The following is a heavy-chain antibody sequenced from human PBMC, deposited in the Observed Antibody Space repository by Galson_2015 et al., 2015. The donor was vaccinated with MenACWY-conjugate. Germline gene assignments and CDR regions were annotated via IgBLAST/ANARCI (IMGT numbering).Heavy chain of an antibody. CDR1: GFTFSSYW. Sequence: SLRLSCAASGFTFSSYWMHWVRQAPGKGLVWVSRINSDGSSTIYADSVKGRFTISRDNAENTLYLQMNSLRAEDTSLYYCARGGRSYAADFWGQGTLVTVSS. V-gene: IGHV3-74*01. CDR3: ARGGRSYAADF. D-gene: IGHD1-26*01. CDR2: INSDGSST. J-gene: IGHJ4*02.